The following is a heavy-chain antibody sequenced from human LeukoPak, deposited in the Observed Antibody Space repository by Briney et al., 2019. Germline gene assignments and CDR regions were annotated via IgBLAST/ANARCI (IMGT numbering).Heavy chain of an antibody. V-gene: IGHV4-4*07. Sequence: KPSETLSLTCTVSGGSISSSYWSWIRQPAGKGLEWVGRIYTSGSTNYNPSLKSRVTMSLDTSKNQFSLKLSSVTAADTAVYYCARDTGYYGSGGFDYWGQGTLVTVSS. CDR1: GGSISSSY. CDR3: ARDTGYYGSGGFDY. CDR2: IYTSGST. D-gene: IGHD3-10*01. J-gene: IGHJ4*02.